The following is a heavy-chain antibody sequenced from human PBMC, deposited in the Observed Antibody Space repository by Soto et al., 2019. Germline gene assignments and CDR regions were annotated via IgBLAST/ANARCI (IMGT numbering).Heavy chain of an antibody. D-gene: IGHD2-15*01. J-gene: IGHJ4*02. CDR1: GGSIISSHW. CDR2: IYHSGST. Sequence: QVQLQESGPGLVKPSGTLSLSCAVSGGSIISSHWWTWVRQPPGKGLEWIGEIYHSGSTNYNPSLQGRGTRSIDTSRHPFPLHLSSVAAGDPVVYFCGSSGGVEDYWGQGILVTVSS. V-gene: IGHV4-4*02. CDR3: GSSGGVEDY.